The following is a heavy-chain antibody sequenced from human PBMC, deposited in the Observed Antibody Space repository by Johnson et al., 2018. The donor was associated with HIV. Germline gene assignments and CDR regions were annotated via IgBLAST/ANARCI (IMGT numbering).Heavy chain of an antibody. V-gene: IGHV3-30-3*01. D-gene: IGHD3-22*01. CDR1: GFTFSSYA. CDR3: ARDSRISLIVVVSRGGFDI. CDR2: ISHDGSNK. Sequence: QVQLVESGGGLVQPGGSLRLSCAASGFTFSSYALTWVRQAPGKGLEWVAVISHDGSNKYYADSVKGRFTISRDNSKNTLYLQMNSLRAEDTAVYYCARDSRISLIVVVSRGGFDIWGQGTMVTVSS. J-gene: IGHJ3*02.